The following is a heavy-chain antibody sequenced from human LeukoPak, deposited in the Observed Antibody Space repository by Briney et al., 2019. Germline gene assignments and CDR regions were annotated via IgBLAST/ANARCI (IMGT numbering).Heavy chain of an antibody. CDR1: GGPISSYY. Sequence: SETLSLTCTVSGGPISSYYWSWIRQPPGKGLEWIGYIYYSGSTNYNPSLKSRVTISVDTSKNQFSLKLSSVTAADTAVYYCARVGYSYGAGGLDYWGQGTLVTVSS. CDR2: IYYSGST. V-gene: IGHV4-59*01. D-gene: IGHD5-18*01. J-gene: IGHJ4*02. CDR3: ARVGYSYGAGGLDY.